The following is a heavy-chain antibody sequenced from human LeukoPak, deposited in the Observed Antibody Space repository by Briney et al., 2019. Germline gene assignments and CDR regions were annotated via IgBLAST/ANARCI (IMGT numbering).Heavy chain of an antibody. CDR1: GFTFSSYG. CDR2: ISSSGSTI. Sequence: GGSLRLSCAASGFTFSSYGMHWVRQAPGKGLEWVSYISSSGSTIFYADSMKGRFTISRDNAKNSLHLQMNSLRAEDTAIYYCARETDSTLFDYWGQGTLVTVSS. D-gene: IGHD2/OR15-2a*01. V-gene: IGHV3-48*03. J-gene: IGHJ4*02. CDR3: ARETDSTLFDY.